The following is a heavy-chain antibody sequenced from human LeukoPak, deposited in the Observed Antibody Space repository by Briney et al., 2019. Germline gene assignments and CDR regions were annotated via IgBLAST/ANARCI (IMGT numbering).Heavy chain of an antibody. V-gene: IGHV4-39*01. D-gene: IGHD1-14*01. CDR3: ASHTGDPTGYLDY. J-gene: IGHJ4*02. CDR1: GASISSSTYY. Sequence: SETLSLTCTVSGASISSSTYYWGCVRQPPGKGLEWIGTIYYTGTTYYNPSLRSRVTMSLDTSKNQFSLKLSSVTAADTAVYYCASHTGDPTGYLDYWGQGTLVTVSS. CDR2: IYYTGTT.